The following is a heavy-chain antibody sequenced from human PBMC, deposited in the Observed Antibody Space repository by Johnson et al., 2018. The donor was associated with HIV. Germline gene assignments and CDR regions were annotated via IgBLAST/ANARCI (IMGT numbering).Heavy chain of an antibody. V-gene: IGHV3-64*01. Sequence: EVQLVESGGGLVQPGGSLRLSCAASGFSFSEFAMYWVRQAPGKGLEYVSAISSNGGRTYYGNSVKGRFTISRDNSKNTLYLQMGSLRAEDMAVYYCARWGDYVGAFDIWGQGTMVTVSS. CDR1: GFSFSEFA. CDR2: ISSNGGRT. J-gene: IGHJ3*02. CDR3: ARWGDYVGAFDI. D-gene: IGHD4-17*01.